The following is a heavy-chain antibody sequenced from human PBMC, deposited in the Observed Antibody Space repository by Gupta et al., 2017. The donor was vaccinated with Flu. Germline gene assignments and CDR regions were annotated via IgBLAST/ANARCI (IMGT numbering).Heavy chain of an antibody. J-gene: IGHJ5*02. Sequence: SSNCWAWVRQAPGKGLEWIGSIYYNGRVRYSTYFKRRGTITIDTSTNKCYVRLRSVTTADAAVDYCTAEYGGSAHADPWGQGTLVSVSS. CDR2: IYYNGRV. CDR1: SSNC. V-gene: IGHV4-39*01. CDR3: TAEYGGSAHADP. D-gene: IGHD1-26*01.